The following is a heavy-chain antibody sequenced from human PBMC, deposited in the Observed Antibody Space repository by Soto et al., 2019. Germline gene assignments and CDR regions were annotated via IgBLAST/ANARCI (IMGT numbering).Heavy chain of an antibody. Sequence: EVQLLESGGGLVQPGGSLRLSCAASGFSFSTYAMSWVRQAPGKGLEWVSSIGGGDDDRYYADSVKGRFTISRDNSKNTFFLQMSSLSAEDTARYYCAKDRQSYISVWDPFAFWGQGTVVTVSS. CDR1: GFSFSTYA. CDR3: AKDRQSYISVWDPFAF. J-gene: IGHJ3*01. D-gene: IGHD1-26*01. V-gene: IGHV3-23*01. CDR2: IGGGDDDR.